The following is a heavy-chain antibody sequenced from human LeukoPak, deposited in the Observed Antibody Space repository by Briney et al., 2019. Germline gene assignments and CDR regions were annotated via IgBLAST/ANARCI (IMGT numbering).Heavy chain of an antibody. CDR2: INPNSGGT. CDR3: ARLAVLDAFDI. V-gene: IGHV1-2*06. CDR1: GYIFTGYY. D-gene: IGHD6-19*01. Sequence: GASVKVSCMASGYIFTGYYMHRVRQAPGQGLEWMGRINPNSGGTNYAQKFQGRVTMTRDTSISTAYMELSRLRSDDKAVYYCARLAVLDAFDIWGQGTMVTVSS. J-gene: IGHJ3*02.